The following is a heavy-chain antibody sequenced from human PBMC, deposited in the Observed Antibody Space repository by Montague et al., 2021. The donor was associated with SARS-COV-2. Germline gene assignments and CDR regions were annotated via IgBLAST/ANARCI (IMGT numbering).Heavy chain of an antibody. CDR2: IYYRAST. J-gene: IGHJ4*02. V-gene: IGHV4-39*01. CDR3: ATQEDPSGWIPGPFDF. CDR1: GGSISSSSYY. D-gene: IGHD6-19*01. Sequence: SETLSLTCTVSGGSISSSSYYWAWLRQPPGKGLEWIGSIYYRASTYYNPSLKSLVFISVDTSKNQLSLTLTSVTAADTAGYYCATQEDPSGWIPGPFDFWGQGTLLSVSS.